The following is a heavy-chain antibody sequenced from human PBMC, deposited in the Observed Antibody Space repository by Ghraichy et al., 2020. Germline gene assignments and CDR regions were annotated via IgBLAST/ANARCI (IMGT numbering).Heavy chain of an antibody. Sequence: SVKVSCKASGGTFSSYAISWVRQAPGQGLEWMGGIIPIFGTANYAQKLQGRVTITADESTSTAYMELSSLRSEDTAVYDCASLRTPLLRETLTSYNWFDPWCQGTLVTVSS. D-gene: IGHD2-15*01. V-gene: IGHV1-69*13. CDR1: GGTFSSYA. J-gene: IGHJ5*02. CDR2: IIPIFGTA. CDR3: ASLRTPLLRETLTSYNWFDP.